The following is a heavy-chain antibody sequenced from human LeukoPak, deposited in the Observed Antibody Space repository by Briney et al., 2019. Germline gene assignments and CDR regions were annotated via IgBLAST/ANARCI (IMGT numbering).Heavy chain of an antibody. J-gene: IGHJ3*02. CDR2: IYYSGST. D-gene: IGHD6-19*01. Sequence: PSETLSLTCTVSGGSISSSSYYWGWIRRPPGKGLEWIGSIYYSGSTYYNPSLKSRVTISVDTSKNQFSLKLSSVTAADTAVYYCSSGSSGWFDAFDIWGQGTMVTVSS. CDR3: SSGSSGWFDAFDI. V-gene: IGHV4-39*01. CDR1: GGSISSSSYY.